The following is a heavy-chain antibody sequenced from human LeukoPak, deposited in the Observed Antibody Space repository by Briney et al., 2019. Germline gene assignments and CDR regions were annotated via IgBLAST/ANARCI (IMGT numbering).Heavy chain of an antibody. CDR2: IYCSGST. J-gene: IGHJ5*02. D-gene: IGHD3-10*01. CDR1: GASISSGDYY. V-gene: IGHV4-30-4*08. Sequence: PSETLSLTCTVSGASISSGDYYWNWIRQPPGKGLEWIGYIYCSGSTYYNPSLKSRVSVSVDTSKNQFSLKLTSVTAADTAVYYCARAGGFTLVRGAVNNWFDPWGQGTLVTVSS. CDR3: ARAGGFTLVRGAVNNWFDP.